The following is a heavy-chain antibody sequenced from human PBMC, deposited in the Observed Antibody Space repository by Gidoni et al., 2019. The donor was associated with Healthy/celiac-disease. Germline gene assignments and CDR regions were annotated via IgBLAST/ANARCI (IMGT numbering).Heavy chain of an antibody. J-gene: IGHJ3*02. V-gene: IGHV3-11*01. CDR3: AGYSSSWYGSGI. CDR1: EFTFSDYY. D-gene: IGHD6-13*01. Sequence: AASEFTFSDYYMSWIRQAPGKGLEWVSYISSSGSTIYYADSVKGRFTISRDNAKNSLYLQMNSLRAEDTAVYYCAGYSSSWYGSGIWGQGTMVTVSS. CDR2: ISSSGSTI.